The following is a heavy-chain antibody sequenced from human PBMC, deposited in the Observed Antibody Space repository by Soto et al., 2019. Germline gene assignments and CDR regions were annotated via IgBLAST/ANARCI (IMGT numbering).Heavy chain of an antibody. CDR3: AKRGRGAVAFDY. CDR1: GFTFSSYA. J-gene: IGHJ4*02. Sequence: QVQLVESGGGVVQPGRSLRLSCAASGFTFSSYAMHWVRQAPGKGLEWVAVISYDGSNKYYADSVKGRFTISRDNSKNTLHLQMNSLRVEDTAVYYCAKRGRGAVAFDYWGQGTLVTVSS. D-gene: IGHD6-19*01. V-gene: IGHV3-30-3*02. CDR2: ISYDGSNK.